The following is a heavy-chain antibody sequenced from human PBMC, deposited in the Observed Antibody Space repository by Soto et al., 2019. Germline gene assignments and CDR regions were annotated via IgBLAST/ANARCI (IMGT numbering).Heavy chain of an antibody. CDR2: MNPNSGNT. CDR1: GYTFTSYD. V-gene: IGHV1-8*01. J-gene: IGHJ4*02. D-gene: IGHD3-10*01. Sequence: ASVKVSCKASGYTFTSYDINWVRQATGQGLEWMGWMNPNSGNTGYAQKFQGRVTMTRNTSISTAYMELSSLRSEDTAVYYCARVKSYYGSGSYYVPIDYWGQGTLVTVSS. CDR3: ARVKSYYGSGSYYVPIDY.